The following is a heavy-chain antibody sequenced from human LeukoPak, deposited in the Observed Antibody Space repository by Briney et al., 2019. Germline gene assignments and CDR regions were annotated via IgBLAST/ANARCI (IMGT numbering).Heavy chain of an antibody. CDR2: GGGSCI. J-gene: IGHJ4*02. CDR3: AKWGDYDVLTGYYVSDY. Sequence: GGGSCIYYADSMKSRFTISRDNSKNTLYLQINGLRAEDTAVYYCAKWGDYDVLTGYYVSDYWGQGTLVTVSS. V-gene: IGHV3-23*01. D-gene: IGHD3-9*01.